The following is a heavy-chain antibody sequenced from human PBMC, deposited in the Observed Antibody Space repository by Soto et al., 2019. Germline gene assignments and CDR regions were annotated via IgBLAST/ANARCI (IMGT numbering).Heavy chain of an antibody. J-gene: IGHJ5*02. Sequence: GEALKISCKVSGYTFTNNWISWVRQMPGKGLELMVRIDTSDSYLKYSPSFQGHVTISAGKSTNTAYLHFSSLKASDTAVYYCARHRGFRSRSYIDXWGQVTLVTVSX. CDR2: IDTSDSYL. D-gene: IGHD3-10*01. CDR1: GYTFTNNW. CDR3: ARHRGFRSRSYIDX. V-gene: IGHV5-10-1*01.